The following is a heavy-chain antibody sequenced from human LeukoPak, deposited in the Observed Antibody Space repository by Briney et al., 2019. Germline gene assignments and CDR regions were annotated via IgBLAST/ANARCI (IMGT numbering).Heavy chain of an antibody. CDR3: ARALPSYYSDNWYPLDS. D-gene: IGHD3-10*01. CDR1: GYTFTSYD. Sequence: GSVKVSCKASGYTFTSYDINWVRQATGQGLEWMGWMNPNSGNTGYAQKFQGRVTMTRNTSASTAYMELSSLRSEDTAVYYCARALPSYYSDNWYPLDSWGQGTLVTVSS. CDR2: MNPNSGNT. V-gene: IGHV1-8*01. J-gene: IGHJ4*02.